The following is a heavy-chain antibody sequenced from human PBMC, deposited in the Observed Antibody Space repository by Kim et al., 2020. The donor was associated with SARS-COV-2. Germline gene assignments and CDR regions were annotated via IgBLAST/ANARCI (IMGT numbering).Heavy chain of an antibody. V-gene: IGHV4-4*02. J-gene: IGHJ4*02. CDR2: IFPTGSA. D-gene: IGHD3-10*01. CDR1: GDSITNRYW. CDR3: GRDVVYLGSGTAPGY. Sequence: SETLSLTCAVSGDSITNRYWWSWVRQSPGKGLEWIGQIFPTGSAFYNPSLKSRVTIAVDKSKNQFSLKLTSVTAADTATYYCGRDVVYLGSGTAPGYWGQGTLVTVSS.